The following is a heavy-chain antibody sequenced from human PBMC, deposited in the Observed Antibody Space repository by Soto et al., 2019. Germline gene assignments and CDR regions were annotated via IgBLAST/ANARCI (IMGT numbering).Heavy chain of an antibody. D-gene: IGHD5-18*01. V-gene: IGHV3-30*18. CDR2: ISYDGSNK. CDR3: AKDAWIQYTEYFQH. CDR1: GFTFSSDG. Sequence: QVRLVESGGGVVQPGRSLRLSCAASGFTFSSDGMHWDRQAPGKGLEWVAIISYDGSNKYYADSVKGRFTISRDNSKNTLYLQMNSLTAEDTAVYYCAKDAWIQYTEYFQHWGQGILVTVSS. J-gene: IGHJ1*01.